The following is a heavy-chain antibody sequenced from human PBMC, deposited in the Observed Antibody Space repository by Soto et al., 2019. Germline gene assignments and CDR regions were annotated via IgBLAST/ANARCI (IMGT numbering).Heavy chain of an antibody. Sequence: GGSLRLSCAASGFTFSSYWMFWVRQAPGKGLVWVSHINGDGSSITYADSVKGRFTVTRDNAKNTVYLQMNSLRAEDTAVYYCVRDEIGVGFAYWGLGTLVTVSS. CDR3: VRDEIGVGFAY. J-gene: IGHJ4*02. V-gene: IGHV3-74*03. D-gene: IGHD1-26*01. CDR2: INGDGSSI. CDR1: GFTFSSYW.